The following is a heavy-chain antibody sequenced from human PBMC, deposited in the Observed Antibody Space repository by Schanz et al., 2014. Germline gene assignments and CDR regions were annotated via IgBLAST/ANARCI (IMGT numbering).Heavy chain of an antibody. CDR3: AKCDFWSGWYFDY. V-gene: IGHV3-23*01. CDR1: GFTFSSYA. Sequence: EVQLLESGGGLVQPGGSLRLSCAASGFTFSSYAMSWVRQAPGKGLEWVSAISGSGGSTYYADSVKGRFTISRDNSKNTMYLQMNSLRAEDTAVYYCAKCDFWSGWYFDYWGQGTLVTVSS. J-gene: IGHJ4*02. D-gene: IGHD3-3*01. CDR2: ISGSGGST.